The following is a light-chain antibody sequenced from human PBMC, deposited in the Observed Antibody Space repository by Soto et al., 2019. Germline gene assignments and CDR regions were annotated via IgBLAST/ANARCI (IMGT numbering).Light chain of an antibody. CDR3: QQYGSSPYT. V-gene: IGKV3-20*01. CDR1: QSVSSSY. Sequence: DIVLTQSPGTLSLSPGERAPFSCRATQSVSSSYLAWYQQKPGQAPRLLIYGASSRATGIPDRFSGSGSGTDFTLTISSLEPEDFAVYYCQQYGSSPYTFGQGTRLEIK. CDR2: GAS. J-gene: IGKJ5*01.